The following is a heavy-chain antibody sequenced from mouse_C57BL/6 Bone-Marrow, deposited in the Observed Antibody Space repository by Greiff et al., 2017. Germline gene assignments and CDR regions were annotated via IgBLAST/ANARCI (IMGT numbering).Heavy chain of an antibody. CDR3: ARGGYGSSPDY. V-gene: IGHV1-80*01. D-gene: IGHD1-1*01. CDR2: ICPGDGDT. CDR1: GYAFSRYW. J-gene: IGHJ2*01. Sequence: VQLQESGAGLVKPGASVKISCKASGYAFSRYWMHWVKQRPGKGLEWIGQICPGDGDTNYTGKFKGKATLTEDKSPSTAYMQLSSLASEDSAVYFCARGGYGSSPDYWGQGTTLTVSS.